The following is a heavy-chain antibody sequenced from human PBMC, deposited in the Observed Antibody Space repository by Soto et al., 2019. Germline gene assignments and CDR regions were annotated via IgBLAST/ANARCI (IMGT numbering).Heavy chain of an antibody. CDR1: GYTFTGYY. J-gene: IGHJ4*02. CDR2: INPNSFST. CDR3: ARGSYGGDTYFDY. V-gene: IGHV1-2*04. D-gene: IGHD4-17*01. Sequence: QVQLVQAAAEVKKPGASVKVSCKASGYTFTGYYMHWVRQAPGQGLEWMGWINPNSFSTNYAQKFQGWVTMTRDTSISTAYMELSRLRSDDTAVYYCARGSYGGDTYFDYWGQGTLVTVSS.